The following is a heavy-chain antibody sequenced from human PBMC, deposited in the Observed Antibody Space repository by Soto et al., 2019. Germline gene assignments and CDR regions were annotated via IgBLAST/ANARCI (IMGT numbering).Heavy chain of an antibody. CDR2: IYHSGST. J-gene: IGHJ6*02. CDR3: ARSYSSSWYYYGMDV. CDR1: GGSISSSNW. Sequence: PSETLSLTCAVSGGSISSSNWWSWVRQPPGKGLEWIGEIYHSGSTNYNPSLKSRVTISVDKSKNQFSLKLSSVTAADTAVYYCARSYSSSWYYYGMDVWGQGTKVTVSS. D-gene: IGHD6-13*01. V-gene: IGHV4-4*02.